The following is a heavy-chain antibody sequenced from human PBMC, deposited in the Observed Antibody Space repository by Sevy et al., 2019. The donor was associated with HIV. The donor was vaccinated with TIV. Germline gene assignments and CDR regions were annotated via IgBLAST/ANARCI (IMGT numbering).Heavy chain of an antibody. V-gene: IGHV4-61*01. CDR1: GGSVNSASYY. D-gene: IGHD6-19*01. Sequence: SETLSLTCTVSGGSVNSASYYWSWIRQPPGKGLEWIGYVYYTGSTNYNPSLKSRLTMSVDTSKNQFSLKLSSVTAADTAVYYCARETHRYSSGWYGYFDYWGQGTLVTVSS. CDR2: VYYTGST. J-gene: IGHJ4*02. CDR3: ARETHRYSSGWYGYFDY.